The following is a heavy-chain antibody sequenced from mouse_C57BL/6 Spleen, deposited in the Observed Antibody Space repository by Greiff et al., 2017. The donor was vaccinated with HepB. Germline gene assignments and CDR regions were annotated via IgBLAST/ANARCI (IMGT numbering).Heavy chain of an antibody. CDR1: GYTFTSYW. J-gene: IGHJ2*01. CDR2: INPSNGGT. CDR3: ARSEGAYYSNYEDFDY. Sequence: QVQLQQSGTELVKPGASVKLSCKASGYTFTSYWMHWVKQRPGQGLEWIGNINPSNGGTNYNEKFKSKATLTVDKSSSTAYMQLSSLTSEDSAVYYCARSEGAYYSNYEDFDYWGQGTTLTVSS. D-gene: IGHD2-5*01. V-gene: IGHV1-53*01.